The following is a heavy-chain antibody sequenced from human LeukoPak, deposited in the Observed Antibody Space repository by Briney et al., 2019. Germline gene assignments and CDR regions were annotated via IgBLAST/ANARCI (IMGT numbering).Heavy chain of an antibody. D-gene: IGHD2-15*01. V-gene: IGHV4-39*07. J-gene: IGHJ4*02. CDR1: GGSISSSSYY. CDR2: IYYSGST. Sequence: SETLSLTCTVSGGSISSSSYYWGWIRQPPGKGLEWIGSIYYSGSTYHNPSLKSRVTISVDTSKNQFSLKLSSVTAADTAVYYCARVVGPGNFDYWGQGTLVTVSS. CDR3: ARVVGPGNFDY.